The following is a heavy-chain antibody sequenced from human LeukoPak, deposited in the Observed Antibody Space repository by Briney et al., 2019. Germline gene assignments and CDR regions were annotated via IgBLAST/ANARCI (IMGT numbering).Heavy chain of an antibody. J-gene: IGHJ4*02. Sequence: GGSLRLSCAASGFTFSSYGMHWVRQAPGKGLEWVSGISGSGGSTYYADSVKGRFTISRDNSKNTLYLQMNSLRAEDTAVYFCAKGSYDSSGYYYANYFDYWGQGTLVTVSS. CDR3: AKGSYDSSGYYYANYFDY. D-gene: IGHD3-22*01. CDR2: ISGSGGST. CDR1: GFTFSSYG. V-gene: IGHV3-23*01.